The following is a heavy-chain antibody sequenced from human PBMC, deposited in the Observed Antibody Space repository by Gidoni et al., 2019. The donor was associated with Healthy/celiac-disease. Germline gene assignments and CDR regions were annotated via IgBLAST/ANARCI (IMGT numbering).Heavy chain of an antibody. V-gene: IGHV1-18*01. CDR2: ISAYNGNT. CDR3: ARDQGTIFGVVIGYYYYMDV. D-gene: IGHD3-3*01. J-gene: IGHJ6*03. Sequence: QVQLVQSGAEVKKPGASVKVSCTASGYTFTSYGISWVRQAPGQGLEWMGWISAYNGNTNYAQKLQGRVTMTTDTSTSTAYMELRSLRSDDTAVYYCARDQGTIFGVVIGYYYYMDVWGKGTTVTVSS. CDR1: GYTFTSYG.